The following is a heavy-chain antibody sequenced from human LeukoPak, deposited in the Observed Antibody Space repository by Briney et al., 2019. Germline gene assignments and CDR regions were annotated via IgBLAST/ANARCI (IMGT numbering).Heavy chain of an antibody. CDR1: GGTSSSYA. J-gene: IGHJ5*02. D-gene: IGHD3-9*01. CDR3: ARDLNYDILAGYYTENWFDP. Sequence: SVKVSCKASGGTSSSYAISWVRQAPGQGLEWMGRIIPILGIANYAQKFQGRVTITADKSTSTAYMELSSLRSEDTAVYYCARDLNYDILAGYYTENWFDPWGQGTLVTVSS. V-gene: IGHV1-69*04. CDR2: IIPILGIA.